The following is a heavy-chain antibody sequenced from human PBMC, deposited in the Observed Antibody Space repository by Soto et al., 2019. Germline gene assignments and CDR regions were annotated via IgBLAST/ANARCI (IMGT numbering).Heavy chain of an antibody. CDR1: GFSFDDYA. D-gene: IGHD3-22*01. J-gene: IGHJ4*02. V-gene: IGHV3-9*01. CDR3: AKGTYDSSGYYTAPDY. CDR2: ITWSSGYI. Sequence: GGSLRLSCAASGFSFDDYAMHWVRQAPGRGLEWVSGITWSSGYIGYADSVKGRFAISKDNAKNSLYLKMNSLRPEDTAVYYCAKGTYDSSGYYTAPDYWGQGTLVTVSS.